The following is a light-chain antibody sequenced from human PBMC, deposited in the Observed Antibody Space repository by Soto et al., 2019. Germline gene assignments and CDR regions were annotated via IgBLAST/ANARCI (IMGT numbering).Light chain of an antibody. CDR2: GAS. CDR1: QSVSSN. Sequence: EIVMTQSPATLSVSPGERATLSCRASQSVSSNLAWYQQKPDQAPRHLIYGASTRATGIPARFSGSGSGTEFTLTISSLQSEDFAVYYCQQYNNWPPGTFGPGTKVDIK. CDR3: QQYNNWPPGT. V-gene: IGKV3-15*01. J-gene: IGKJ3*01.